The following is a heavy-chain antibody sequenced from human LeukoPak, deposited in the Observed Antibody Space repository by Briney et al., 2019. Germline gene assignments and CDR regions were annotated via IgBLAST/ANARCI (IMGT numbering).Heavy chain of an antibody. Sequence: YPSETLSLTCTVSGGSISSYYWSWIRQPPGKGLEWIGYIYYSGSTNYNPSLKSRVTISVDTSKNQFSLKLSSVTAADTAVYFCASGQRGGSSDSKFDYWGQGTLVTVSS. CDR3: ASGQRGGSSDSKFDY. D-gene: IGHD2-15*01. J-gene: IGHJ4*02. V-gene: IGHV4-59*08. CDR2: IYYSGST. CDR1: GGSISSYY.